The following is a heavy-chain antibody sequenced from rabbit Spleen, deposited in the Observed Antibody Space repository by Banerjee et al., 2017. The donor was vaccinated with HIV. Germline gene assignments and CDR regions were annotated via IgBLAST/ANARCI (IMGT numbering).Heavy chain of an antibody. CDR3: VRDAGYGGYIDVCFAL. V-gene: IGHV1S7*01. J-gene: IGHJ4*01. Sequence: QLVESGGGLVQPGGSLKLSCKASGFDFSTYSMSWVRQAPGKGLEWIGSIVPIFGVTSHATGVNARFTSSSYNAQNTLSLQLNRLTAADTASYFCVRDAGYGGYIDVCFALWGPGTLAT. CDR2: IVPIFGVT. D-gene: IGHD7-1*01. CDR1: GFDFSTYS.